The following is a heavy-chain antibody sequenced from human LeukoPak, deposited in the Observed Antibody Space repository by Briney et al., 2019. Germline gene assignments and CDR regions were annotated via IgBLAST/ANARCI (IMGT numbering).Heavy chain of an antibody. Sequence: GGSLRLSCAASGFTVSSNYMSWVRQAPGKGLEWVSGISWNSGSIGYADSVKGRFTISRDNAKNSLYLQMNSLRAEDTALYYCAKDSIAAAGFDHFQHWGQGTLVTVSS. CDR3: AKDSIAAAGFDHFQH. CDR2: ISWNSGSI. D-gene: IGHD6-13*01. CDR1: GFTVSSNY. V-gene: IGHV3-9*01. J-gene: IGHJ1*01.